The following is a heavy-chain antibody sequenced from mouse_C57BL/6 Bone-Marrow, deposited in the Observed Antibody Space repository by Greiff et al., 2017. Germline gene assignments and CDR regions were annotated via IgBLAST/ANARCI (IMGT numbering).Heavy chain of an antibody. J-gene: IGHJ4*01. D-gene: IGHD1-1*01. CDR2: ISSGSSTI. CDR3: ARDYYGSSFHAMDY. CDR1: GFTFSDYG. Sequence: EVKLQESGGGLVKPGGSLKLSCAASGFTFSDYGMHWVRQAPVKGLEWVAYISSGSSTIYYADTVKGRFTISRDNAKNTLFLQRTSLRSEDTAMYYCARDYYGSSFHAMDYWGQGTSVTVSS. V-gene: IGHV5-17*01.